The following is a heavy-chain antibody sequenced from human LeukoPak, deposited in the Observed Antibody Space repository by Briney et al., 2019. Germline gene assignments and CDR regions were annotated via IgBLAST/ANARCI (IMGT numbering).Heavy chain of an antibody. CDR2: ISYDGNNK. V-gene: IGHV3-30-3*01. Sequence: GRSLRLSCAASGFTFSSFSMHWVRQAPGKGLEWVAVISYDGNNKHYAESVKGRFTISRDTSKNTLYLQMNSLRAEDTAMYYCVRDRCSSCHYFDCWGQGTQVTVSS. J-gene: IGHJ4*02. CDR1: GFTFSSFS. CDR3: VRDRCSSCHYFDC. D-gene: IGHD6-13*01.